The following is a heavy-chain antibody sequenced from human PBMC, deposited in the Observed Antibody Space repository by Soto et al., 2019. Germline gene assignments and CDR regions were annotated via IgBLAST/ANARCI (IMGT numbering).Heavy chain of an antibody. D-gene: IGHD3-10*01. J-gene: IGHJ5*02. CDR3: ARGYFDSGHGYDL. CDR2: IFTRDSET. CDR1: GHLFNNHW. Sequence: PGESLKISCKGPGHLFNNHWIGWVRQTPGKGLEWMGLIFTRDSETKTSPSFQGHVSFSVDNSINTVYLQWTSLKTTDTGIYFCARGYFDSGHGYDLWGQGTLVTGSS. V-gene: IGHV5-51*01.